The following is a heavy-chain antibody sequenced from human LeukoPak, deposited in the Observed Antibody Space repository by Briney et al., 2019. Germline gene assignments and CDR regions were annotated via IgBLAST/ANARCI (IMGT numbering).Heavy chain of an antibody. Sequence: SETLSLTCTVSGGSISSSSYYWGWIRQPPGKGLEWIGSIYYSGSTYYNPSVKSRVTIFVDTSKNQFSLKLSSVTAADTAVYYCARRVYSSGWSHNWFDPWGQGTLVTVSS. CDR2: IYYSGST. J-gene: IGHJ5*02. CDR1: GGSISSSSYY. D-gene: IGHD6-19*01. CDR3: ARRVYSSGWSHNWFDP. V-gene: IGHV4-39*07.